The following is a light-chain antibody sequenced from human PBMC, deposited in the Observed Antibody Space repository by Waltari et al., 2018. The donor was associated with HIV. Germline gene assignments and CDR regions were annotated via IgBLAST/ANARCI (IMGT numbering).Light chain of an antibody. CDR2: DVS. Sequence: QSALTQPASVSGSPGQSITIPCTGTSSDVGGYNYFSCYQQHPGKAPKVMIYDVSNRPSAVSIRFSGSKSGNTASLTISGLQAEDEADYYCSSYTSSSSWVFGGGTKLTVL. V-gene: IGLV2-14*03. J-gene: IGLJ3*02. CDR1: SSDVGGYNY. CDR3: SSYTSSSSWV.